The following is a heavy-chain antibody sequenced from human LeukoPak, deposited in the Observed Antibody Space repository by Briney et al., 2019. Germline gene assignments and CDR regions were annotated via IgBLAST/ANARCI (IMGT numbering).Heavy chain of an antibody. V-gene: IGHV5-51*01. D-gene: IGHD3-22*01. CDR3: ARMYYYDSSGYYYPFDY. Sequence: GESLKISCKGSGYSFTSYWIGWVRQMPGKGLEWMGIIYPGDSDTRYSPSFQGQVTISADKSISTAYMQWSSLKASDTAMYYCARMYYYDSSGYYYPFDYWGQGTLVTVSS. CDR2: IYPGDSDT. J-gene: IGHJ4*02. CDR1: GYSFTSYW.